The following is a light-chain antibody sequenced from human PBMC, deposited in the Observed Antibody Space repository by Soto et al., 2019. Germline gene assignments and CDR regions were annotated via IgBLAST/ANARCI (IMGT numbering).Light chain of an antibody. Sequence: DIQMTQSPSTLSASVGDRVIITYRASQTISSWLAWYQQKPGKAPKLLIYKASSLESGVPSRFSGSGSGTEFTLTISSLQPDDFATYYCQHYNNYLLTFGGGTKVDI. CDR2: KAS. CDR1: QTISSW. CDR3: QHYNNYLLT. J-gene: IGKJ4*01. V-gene: IGKV1-5*03.